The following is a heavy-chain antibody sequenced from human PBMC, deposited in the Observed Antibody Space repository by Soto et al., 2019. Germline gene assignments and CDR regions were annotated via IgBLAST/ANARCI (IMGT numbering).Heavy chain of an antibody. CDR2: INHSGST. D-gene: IGHD2-8*02. CDR1: GGSFSGYY. Sequence: QVQLQQWGAGLLKPSETLSLTCAVYGGSFSGYYWTWIRQPPGTGLEWIGEINHSGSTNYNPSLKGRVTIPVATSKHQFSLKLTSVTAAGTAVDYCARDKITGLFDYWGQGTLVPVSS. CDR3: ARDKITGLFDY. J-gene: IGHJ4*02. V-gene: IGHV4-34*01.